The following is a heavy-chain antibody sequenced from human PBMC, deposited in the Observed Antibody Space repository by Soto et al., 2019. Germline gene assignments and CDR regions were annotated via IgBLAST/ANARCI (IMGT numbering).Heavy chain of an antibody. V-gene: IGHV3-23*01. CDR1: GFTFSSYA. D-gene: IGHD3-22*01. CDR2: ISGSGGTT. CDR3: AKDRPSSGHNVR. J-gene: IGHJ4*02. Sequence: EVQLLESGGGLVQPGGSLRLSCAASGFTFSSYAMSWVRQAPGKGLEWVSAISGSGGTTSYADSVNGRFTISRDNSKNTLYLQMNSLRAEDTAVYYCAKDRPSSGHNVRGGQGTLVTVSS.